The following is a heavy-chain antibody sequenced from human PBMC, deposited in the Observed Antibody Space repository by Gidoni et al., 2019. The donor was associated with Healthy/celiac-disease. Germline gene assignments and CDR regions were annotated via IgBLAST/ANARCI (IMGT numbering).Heavy chain of an antibody. J-gene: IGHJ4*02. D-gene: IGHD3-3*01. V-gene: IGHV4-34*01. CDR3: ARTSFATIFGVVNYFDY. CDR1: GGSFSGYY. CDR2: INHSGST. Sequence: QVQLQQWGAGLLKPSETLSLTCAVYGGSFSGYYWSWLRQPPGKGLEWIGEINHSGSTNYNPSLKSRVTISVDTSKNQFSLKLSSVTAADTAVYYCARTSFATIFGVVNYFDYWGQGTLVTVSS.